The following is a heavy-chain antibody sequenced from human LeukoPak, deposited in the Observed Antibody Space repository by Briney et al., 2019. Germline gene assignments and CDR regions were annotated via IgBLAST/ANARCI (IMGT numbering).Heavy chain of an antibody. Sequence: GGSLRLSCAASGFTFSSHGMHWVRQTPAKGLEWVAFIRYDGSNKYYADSVKGRFTISRDNSKNTLYLQMNSLRAEDTAVYYCAKADYYDSSGYLYFDYWGQGTLVTVSS. D-gene: IGHD3-22*01. CDR2: IRYDGSNK. CDR3: AKADYYDSSGYLYFDY. J-gene: IGHJ4*02. CDR1: GFTFSSHG. V-gene: IGHV3-30*02.